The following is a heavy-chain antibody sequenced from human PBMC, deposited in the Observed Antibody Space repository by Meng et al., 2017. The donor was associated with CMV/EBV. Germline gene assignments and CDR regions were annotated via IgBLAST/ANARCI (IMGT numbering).Heavy chain of an antibody. D-gene: IGHD2-2*01. Sequence: GESLKISCGGSGFTFGSYWMHWVRQVPGKGLVWISRIHSDGVSADYAGSVMGRFTISRDNSKNTLYLQMNSLRAEDTAVYYCAKDPRYCSSTSCEPSDYWGQGTLVTVSS. J-gene: IGHJ4*02. CDR2: IHSDGVSA. CDR3: AKDPRYCSSTSCEPSDY. CDR1: GFTFGSYW. V-gene: IGHV3-74*01.